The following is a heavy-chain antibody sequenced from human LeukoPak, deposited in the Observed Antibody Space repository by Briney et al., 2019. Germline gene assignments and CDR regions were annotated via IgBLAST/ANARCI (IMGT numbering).Heavy chain of an antibody. CDR3: AREPVTGGGAFDY. D-gene: IGHD5-18*01. Sequence: SETLSLTCTVSGGSISSGGYYWSWIRQHPGKGLEWIGYIYYSGSTHYNPSLKSRVTISVDTSKNQFSLKLSSVTAADTAVYYCAREPVTGGGAFDYWGQGTLVTVSS. CDR2: IYYSGST. CDR1: GGSISSGGYY. V-gene: IGHV4-31*03. J-gene: IGHJ4*02.